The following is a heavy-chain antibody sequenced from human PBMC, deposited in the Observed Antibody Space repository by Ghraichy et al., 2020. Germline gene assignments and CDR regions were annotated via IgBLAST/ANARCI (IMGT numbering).Heavy chain of an antibody. CDR2: ISNGDGTI. Sequence: GGSLRLSCAVPGLTFSGYTMKWVRQAPGKGLEWISFISNGDGTIYYADSVKGRFTISRDNAKNSLYLQMNSLRDEDTAVYYCATGGGTFWGQGTLVTVSS. CDR1: GLTFSGYT. J-gene: IGHJ4*02. CDR3: ATGGGTF. V-gene: IGHV3-48*02. D-gene: IGHD2-15*01.